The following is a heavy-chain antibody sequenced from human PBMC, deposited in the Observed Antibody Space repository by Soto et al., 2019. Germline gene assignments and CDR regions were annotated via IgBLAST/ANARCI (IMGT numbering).Heavy chain of an antibody. CDR3: ARVSDWYYYDSSGYYFDAFDI. J-gene: IGHJ3*02. CDR1: GGAISSGDYY. CDR2: IYYSGST. D-gene: IGHD3-22*01. V-gene: IGHV4-30-4*01. Sequence: QVQLQESGPGLVKPSQTLSLTCTVSGGAISSGDYYWSRIRQPPGKGLEWIGYIYYSGSTYYNPSLKSRVTISVDTSKNQFSLKLSSVTAADTAVYYCARVSDWYYYDSSGYYFDAFDIWGQGTMVTVFS.